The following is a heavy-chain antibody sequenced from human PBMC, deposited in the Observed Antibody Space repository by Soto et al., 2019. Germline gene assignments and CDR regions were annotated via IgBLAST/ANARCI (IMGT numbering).Heavy chain of an antibody. CDR2: IYYSGST. CDR3: ASLRGSGSYYHVYYFHY. CDR1: SCTSSSCY. V-gene: IGHV4-59*01. J-gene: IGHJ4*02. D-gene: IGHD3-10*01. Sequence: SEILSPICTLSSCTSSSCYWSWVGRRAGNGLEWIGYIYYSGSTNYNPSLKSRVTISVDTSKNQFSLKLNSVTAADTAVYYCASLRGSGSYYHVYYFHYWGQGALVSV.